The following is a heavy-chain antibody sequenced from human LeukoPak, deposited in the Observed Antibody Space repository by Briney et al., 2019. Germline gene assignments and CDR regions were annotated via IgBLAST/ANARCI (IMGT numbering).Heavy chain of an antibody. CDR3: AKDTQVVPAATPDY. CDR1: GFTFSSYA. D-gene: IGHD2-2*01. CDR2: ISGSGGST. Sequence: GGSLRLSCAASGFTFSSYAMSWVRQAPGKGLEGVSAISGSGGSTYYADSVRGRFTISRDNSKNTLYLQMNSLRAEDTAVYYCAKDTQVVPAATPDYWGQGTLVTVSS. V-gene: IGHV3-23*01. J-gene: IGHJ4*02.